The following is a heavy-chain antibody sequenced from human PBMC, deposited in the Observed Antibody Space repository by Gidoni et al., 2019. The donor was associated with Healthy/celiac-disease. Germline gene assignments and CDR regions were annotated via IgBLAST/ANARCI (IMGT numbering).Heavy chain of an antibody. CDR1: GDIFTSYH. CDR3: ARNYYDNNGYSGLDAFDI. CDR2: IHPRGGST. J-gene: IGHJ3*02. V-gene: IGHV1-46*01. Sequence: QVQLAQSGAEVKKHGASLKVSCKASGDIFTSYHMPWVRQAPGQWLEWMGIIHPRGGSTSCAHKFQGRVTMTRDTSTSTVYMELSSLRSEDTAVYYCARNYYDNNGYSGLDAFDIWGQATMVTVSS. D-gene: IGHD3-22*01.